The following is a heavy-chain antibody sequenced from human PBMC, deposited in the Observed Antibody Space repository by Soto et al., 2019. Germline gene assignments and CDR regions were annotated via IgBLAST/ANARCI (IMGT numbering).Heavy chain of an antibody. V-gene: IGHV3-7*01. CDR3: ARDLELAVASFDY. D-gene: IGHD6-19*01. CDR2: IKQDGSEK. J-gene: IGHJ4*02. CDR1: GFTFSSYW. Sequence: EVQLVESGGGLVQPGGSLRLSCAASGFTFSSYWMSWVRQAPGKGLEWVANIKQDGSEKYYVDSVKGRFTISRDNAKNSLYLQMNSLRAEDTAVYYCARDLELAVASFDYWGQGTLVTVSS.